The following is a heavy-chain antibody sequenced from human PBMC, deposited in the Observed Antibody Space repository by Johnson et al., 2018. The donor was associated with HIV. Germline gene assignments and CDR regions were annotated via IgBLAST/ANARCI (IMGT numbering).Heavy chain of an antibody. V-gene: IGHV3-15*07. CDR3: TTEGDAFDI. CDR1: GFPFSNAW. Sequence: VQLVESGGGLVKPGGSLRLSCRASGFPFSNAWMNWVCQAPGKGLEWVGRLKSRADGGTTDYAVSVKDRFTILRDDSKNTLYLQMSSLRTEDAGVYYCTTEGDAFDIWGQGTMVTVSS. CDR2: LKSRADGGTT. J-gene: IGHJ3*02.